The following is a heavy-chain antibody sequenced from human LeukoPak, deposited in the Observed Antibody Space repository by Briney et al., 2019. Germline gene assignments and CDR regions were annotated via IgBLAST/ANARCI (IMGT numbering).Heavy chain of an antibody. CDR1: GFPFREAA. V-gene: IGHV3-23*01. D-gene: IGHD6-13*01. J-gene: IGHJ5*02. Sequence: GGSLRLSCAASGFPFREAAMTWVRQAPGKGLEWVSLISSSGANAYYADSVKGRFTISRDNSKNTLYLQMNNLRGEDTAEYYCAKVIELASWGQGSLVIVSS. CDR3: AKVIELAS. CDR2: ISSSGANA.